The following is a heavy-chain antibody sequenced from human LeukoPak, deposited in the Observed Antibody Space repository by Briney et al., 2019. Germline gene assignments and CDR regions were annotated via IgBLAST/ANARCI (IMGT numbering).Heavy chain of an antibody. V-gene: IGHV3-7*04. D-gene: IGHD5/OR15-5a*01. Sequence: HPGGSLRLSCAASGFTFSSYWMSWVRQAPGKGLEWVANIKQDGSEKYYVDSVKGRFTISRDNAKNSLYLQMNSLRAEDTAVYYCARGAHSSVWEYFFYYMDVWGKGTTVTVSS. CDR2: IKQDGSEK. CDR3: ARGAHSSVWEYFFYYMDV. J-gene: IGHJ6*03. CDR1: GFTFSSYW.